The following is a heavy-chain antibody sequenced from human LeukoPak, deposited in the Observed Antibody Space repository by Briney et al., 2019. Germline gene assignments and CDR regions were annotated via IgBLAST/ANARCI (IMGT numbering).Heavy chain of an antibody. CDR1: GFTFRDYW. CDR2: ISYDGSNK. J-gene: IGHJ4*02. V-gene: IGHV3-30-3*01. CDR3: ARDFESTVVTSSSFDY. D-gene: IGHD4-23*01. Sequence: PGGSLRLSCAASGFTFRDYWMTWVRQAPGKGMEWVAVISYDGSNKYYADSMKGRFTISRDNSKNTLYLQMNSLRAEDTAVYYRARDFESTVVTSSSFDYWGQGTLVTVSS.